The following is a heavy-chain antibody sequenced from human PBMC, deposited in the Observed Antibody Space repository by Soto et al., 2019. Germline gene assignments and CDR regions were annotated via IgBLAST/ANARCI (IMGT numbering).Heavy chain of an antibody. Sequence: PVGSLRLSCAASGFTFSSYAMHWVRQAPGKGLEWVAVILYDGSNKYYADSVKGRFTISRDNSKNTLYLQMNSLRAEDTAVYYCARDYRVSWIQLWSSSQFDYWGQGTLLTVSS. J-gene: IGHJ4*02. D-gene: IGHD5-18*01. CDR3: ARDYRVSWIQLWSSSQFDY. CDR2: ILYDGSNK. V-gene: IGHV3-30-3*01. CDR1: GFTFSSYA.